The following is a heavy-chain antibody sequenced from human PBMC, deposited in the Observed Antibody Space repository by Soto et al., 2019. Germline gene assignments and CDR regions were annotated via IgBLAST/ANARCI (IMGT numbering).Heavy chain of an antibody. CDR3: ARDGTLYDSRAYYYLY. Sequence: ASVKVSCKASGGTFRRHTITWVRQAPGQGLEWMGGITPMFGTPNYAQKFRGRVTITADESTSTAYMELSSLRSEDTAMYFCARDGTLYDSRAYYYLYWGQGTLVTVSS. J-gene: IGHJ4*02. V-gene: IGHV1-69*13. CDR1: GGTFRRHT. CDR2: ITPMFGTP. D-gene: IGHD3-22*01.